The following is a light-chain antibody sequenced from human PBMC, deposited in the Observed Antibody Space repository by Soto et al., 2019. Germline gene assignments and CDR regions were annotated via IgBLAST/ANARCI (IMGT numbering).Light chain of an antibody. Sequence: QSLLTQPASVSGCPGQSITISCTGASSDVGSYNLVSWYQQHPGKAPKLMIYEVSKRPSGVSNRFSGSKSGNTASLTISGLQAEYEADYYCCSYAGSSTYYVFGTVTKVPV. J-gene: IGLJ1*01. CDR3: CSYAGSSTYYV. V-gene: IGLV2-23*02. CDR1: SSDVGSYNL. CDR2: EVS.